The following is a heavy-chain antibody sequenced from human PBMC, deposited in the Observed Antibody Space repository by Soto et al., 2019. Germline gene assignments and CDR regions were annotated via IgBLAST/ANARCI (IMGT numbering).Heavy chain of an antibody. Sequence: PGGSLRLSCAASGFTFSSYSMNWVRQAPGKGLEWVSSISSSSSYIYYADSVKGRFTISRDNAKNSLYLQMNSLRAEDTAVYYCARDGYDFWSGYYIGEILDYYYGMDVWGQGTTVTVSS. D-gene: IGHD3-3*01. CDR1: GFTFSSYS. CDR2: ISSSSSYI. CDR3: ARDGYDFWSGYYIGEILDYYYGMDV. J-gene: IGHJ6*02. V-gene: IGHV3-21*01.